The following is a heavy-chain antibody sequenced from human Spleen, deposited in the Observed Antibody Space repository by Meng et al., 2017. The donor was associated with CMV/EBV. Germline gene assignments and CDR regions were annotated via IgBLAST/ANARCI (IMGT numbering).Heavy chain of an antibody. CDR3: ARGAYSSGWDYYFDY. CDR2: IYHSGST. CDR1: GYSISSGYY. V-gene: IGHV4-38-2*02. J-gene: IGHJ4*02. D-gene: IGHD6-19*01. Sequence: SETLSLTCTVSGYSISSGYYWGWIRQPPGKGLEWIGSIYHSGSTYYNPSLKSRVTISVDTSKNQFSLKLSPVTAADTAVYYCARGAYSSGWDYYFDYWGQGTLVTVPQ.